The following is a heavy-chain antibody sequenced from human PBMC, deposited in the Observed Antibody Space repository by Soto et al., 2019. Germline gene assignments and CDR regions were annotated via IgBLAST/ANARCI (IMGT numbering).Heavy chain of an antibody. CDR2: IWYDGSKK. Sequence: QVQLVESGGGVVQPGRSLRLSCAASGFTFSSYGMHWVRQAPGKGLEWVAVIWYDGSKKYYAASVKGRFTITRDHSKTPLYLLMNSLRAEDTAVYYCARWGYYDSSGIDYWGQGTLVTVSS. J-gene: IGHJ4*02. D-gene: IGHD3-22*01. CDR3: ARWGYYDSSGIDY. V-gene: IGHV3-33*01. CDR1: GFTFSSYG.